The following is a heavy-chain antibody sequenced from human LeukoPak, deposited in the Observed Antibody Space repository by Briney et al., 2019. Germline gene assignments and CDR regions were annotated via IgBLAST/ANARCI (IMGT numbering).Heavy chain of an antibody. CDR1: GFTFSTYE. CDR3: ARVSGIALDV. Sequence: GGSLRLSCAASGFTFSTYEMSWVRQAPGKGLEWVASFTSGYTIYFADSVRGRFCISRDNAKNSLYLQMNSLRAEDTAVYYCARVSGIALDVWGQGTTVTVSS. J-gene: IGHJ6*02. CDR2: FTSGYTI. V-gene: IGHV3-48*03. D-gene: IGHD2-15*01.